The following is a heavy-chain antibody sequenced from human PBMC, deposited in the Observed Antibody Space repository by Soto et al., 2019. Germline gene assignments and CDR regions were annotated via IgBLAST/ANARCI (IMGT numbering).Heavy chain of an antibody. CDR2: INHSGST. CDR1: GGSFSGYY. CDR3: ARGRVGDFIIAAAGTPFDY. Sequence: KQSQTLSLTCAVYGGSFSGYYWSWIRQPPGKGLEWIGEINHSGSTNYNPSLKSRVTISVDTSKNQFSLKLSSVTAADTAVYYCARGRVGDFIIAAAGTPFDYWGQGTLVTVSS. J-gene: IGHJ4*02. D-gene: IGHD6-13*01. V-gene: IGHV4-34*01.